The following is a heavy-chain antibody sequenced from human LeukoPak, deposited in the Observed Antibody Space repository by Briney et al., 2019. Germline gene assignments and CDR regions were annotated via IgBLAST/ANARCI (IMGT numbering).Heavy chain of an antibody. D-gene: IGHD2-15*01. CDR1: EFTFSSYW. Sequence: GGSLRLSCAASEFTFSSYWMSWVRQAPGKGLEWVANIKQDGSEKYYVDSVKGRFTISRDNAKNSLYLQMNSLRAEDTAVYYCARERPGGGPDYWGQGTLVTVSS. CDR3: ARERPGGGPDY. J-gene: IGHJ4*02. V-gene: IGHV3-7*01. CDR2: IKQDGSEK.